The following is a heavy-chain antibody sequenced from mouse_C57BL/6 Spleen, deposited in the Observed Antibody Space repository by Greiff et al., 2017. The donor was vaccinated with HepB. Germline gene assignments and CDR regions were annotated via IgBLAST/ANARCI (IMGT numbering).Heavy chain of an antibody. CDR3: TSYYYGSRPAWFAY. CDR1: GFTFSDAW. CDR2: IRNKANNHAT. Sequence: EVQRVESGGGLVQPGGSMKLSCAASGFTFSDAWMDWVRQSPEKGLEWVAEIRNKANNHATYYAESVKGRFTISRDDSKSSVYLQMNSLRAEDTGIYYCTSYYYGSRPAWFAYWGQGTLVTVSA. V-gene: IGHV6-6*01. D-gene: IGHD1-1*01. J-gene: IGHJ3*01.